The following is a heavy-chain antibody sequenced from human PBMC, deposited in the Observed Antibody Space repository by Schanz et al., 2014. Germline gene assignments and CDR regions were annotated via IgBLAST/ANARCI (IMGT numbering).Heavy chain of an antibody. V-gene: IGHV3-23*01. CDR2: ISGSGGST. CDR3: AKDLAAVGVFDY. D-gene: IGHD6-13*01. CDR1: GFTFSTYA. Sequence: VQLLQSGGALVQPGGSLRLSCSASGFTFSTYAMSWARQTPGKGLEWVSAISGSGGSTYYADSVKGRFTISRDNSKNTLDLQMNSLRAEDTAIYYCAKDLAAVGVFDYWGQGSLVTVSP. J-gene: IGHJ4*02.